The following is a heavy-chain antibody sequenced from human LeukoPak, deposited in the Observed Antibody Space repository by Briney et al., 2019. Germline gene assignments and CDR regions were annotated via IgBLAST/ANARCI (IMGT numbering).Heavy chain of an antibody. Sequence: GGSLRLSCAASGVTFSSYAMSLVRQAPGKGLEWVSAISGRGGSTYYADSVKGRFTISRDNSKNTLYLQMNSLRAEDTAVYYCAKGRWLQFRGALGYWGQGTLVTVSS. V-gene: IGHV3-23*01. CDR2: ISGRGGST. D-gene: IGHD5-24*01. CDR1: GVTFSSYA. J-gene: IGHJ4*02. CDR3: AKGRWLQFRGALGY.